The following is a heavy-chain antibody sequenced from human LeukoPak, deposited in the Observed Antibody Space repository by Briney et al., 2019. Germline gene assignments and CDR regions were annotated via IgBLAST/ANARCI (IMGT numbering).Heavy chain of an antibody. Sequence: GGSLRLSCAVSGFTFRNFWMHWVRQAPGKGLVWVSRINTDGSSTNYADSVKGRFTISRDNAKNTLYLQMNSLRAEDTAVYYCARDSAYCGGDCYSFDYWGQGTLVTVSS. CDR2: INTDGSST. CDR1: GFTFRNFW. V-gene: IGHV3-74*01. D-gene: IGHD2-21*02. J-gene: IGHJ4*02. CDR3: ARDSAYCGGDCYSFDY.